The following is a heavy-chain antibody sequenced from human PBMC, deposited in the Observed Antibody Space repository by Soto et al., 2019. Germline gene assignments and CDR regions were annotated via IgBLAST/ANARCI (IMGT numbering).Heavy chain of an antibody. CDR2: LAYDGSQK. V-gene: IGHV3-30*03. CDR1: GFTFRSSG. Sequence: QVHLVESGGGVVQPGTSLTLTCTASGFTFRSSGMHWVRQAPGKGLEWLAVLAYDGSQKFYADSVKGRFSISRDNTKNTLDLHMSTLTAEDTGIYYSAIVRVTDSPLDHWGPETLVTVSS. CDR3: AIVRVTDSPLDH. D-gene: IGHD2-21*02. J-gene: IGHJ4*02.